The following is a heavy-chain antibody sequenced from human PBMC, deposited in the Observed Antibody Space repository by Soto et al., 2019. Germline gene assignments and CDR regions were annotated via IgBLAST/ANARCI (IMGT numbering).Heavy chain of an antibody. Sequence: PGGSLRLSCAASGFTFSSYAMSWVRQAPGKGLEWVSAISGSGGSTYYADSVKGRFTISRDNSKNTLYLQMNSLRAEDTAVYYCARDGDYYDSSGYRSWKNAFDIWGQGTMVTVSS. CDR2: ISGSGGST. V-gene: IGHV3-23*01. J-gene: IGHJ3*02. D-gene: IGHD3-22*01. CDR3: ARDGDYYDSSGYRSWKNAFDI. CDR1: GFTFSSYA.